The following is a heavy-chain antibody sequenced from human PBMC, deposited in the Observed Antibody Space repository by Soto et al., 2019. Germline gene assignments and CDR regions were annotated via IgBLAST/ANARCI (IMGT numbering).Heavy chain of an antibody. J-gene: IGHJ4*02. CDR1: GYTFTSYD. D-gene: IGHD1-20*01. CDR3: AREITGKFPN. Sequence: QVQLVQSGAEVKKPGASVKVSCKASGYTFTSYDINWVRQATGQGLEWMGWMNPNTGNTGYAPKSQGRVTMTRNTSLTTAYMELSSLRSQDTAVYYCAREITGKFPNWGQGTLVTVSS. V-gene: IGHV1-8*01. CDR2: MNPNTGNT.